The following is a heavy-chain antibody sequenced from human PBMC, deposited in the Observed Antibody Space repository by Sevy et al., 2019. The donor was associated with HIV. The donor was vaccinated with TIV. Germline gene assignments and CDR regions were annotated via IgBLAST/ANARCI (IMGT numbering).Heavy chain of an antibody. D-gene: IGHD3-16*01. CDR1: GYSFTNYG. J-gene: IGHJ4*02. CDR3: ARDLVTFGGVMVPGY. Sequence: ASVKVSCKASGYSFTNYGISWVRQAPGQGLEWMGWISAYNGNAKYVQKLQGRVTMTTDTSTTTAYMELRSLGSDDTALYYCARDLVTFGGVMVPGYWGQGTLVTVSS. V-gene: IGHV1-18*01. CDR2: ISAYNGNA.